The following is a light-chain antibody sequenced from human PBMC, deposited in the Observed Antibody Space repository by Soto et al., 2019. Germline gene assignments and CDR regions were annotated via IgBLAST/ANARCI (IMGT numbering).Light chain of an antibody. Sequence: QSALTQPASVSGSPGQLITISCTGTSSDVGSYNLVSWYQQHPGKAPKLMIYEGSKRPSGVSNRFSGSKSGNTASLTISGLQAEDEAAYYCCSYAGSSTYVFGTGTKVTVL. J-gene: IGLJ1*01. CDR2: EGS. CDR3: CSYAGSSTYV. V-gene: IGLV2-23*01. CDR1: SSDVGSYNL.